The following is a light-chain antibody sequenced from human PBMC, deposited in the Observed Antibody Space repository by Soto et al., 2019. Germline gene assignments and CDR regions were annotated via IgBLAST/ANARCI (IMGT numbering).Light chain of an antibody. CDR3: QQTDSCPFS. V-gene: IGKV1-12*01. CDR1: QGSGSW. CDR2: AAS. J-gene: IGKJ5*01. Sequence: DIHMTPPPSSVSASVGDRATITCRASQGSGSWLSWYQQKPGKDPTLLTYAASTLQSGVPSRFRGSSSGKQFTHTLSGVQTADYETYCCQQTDSCPFSFGQGTRLEIK.